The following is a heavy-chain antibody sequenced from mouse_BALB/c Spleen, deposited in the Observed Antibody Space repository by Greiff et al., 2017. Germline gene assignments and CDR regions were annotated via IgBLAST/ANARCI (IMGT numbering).Heavy chain of an antibody. CDR1: GFSLTSYG. CDR3: ASLAY. Sequence: VKLQESGPGLVAPSQSLSITCTVSGFSLTSYGVHWVRQPPGKGLEWLGVIWAGGSTNYNSALMSRLSISKDNSKSQVFLKMNSLQTDDTAMYYCASLAYWGQGTLVTVSA. J-gene: IGHJ3*01. V-gene: IGHV2-9*02. CDR2: IWAGGST.